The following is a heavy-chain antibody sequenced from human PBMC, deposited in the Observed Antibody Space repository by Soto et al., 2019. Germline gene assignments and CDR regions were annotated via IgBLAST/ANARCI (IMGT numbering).Heavy chain of an antibody. Sequence: RPTLLNPTQTLALASTLSGFSCSRSGICVISIGQPPGKALELLALIDWDDDKYYNTSLKTRLTTAKDTSKTPVVLTMTPTDPVDTATYSCARIPNRHHDFWSGFHTGGHGMDVWAQAITVTVSS. CDR2: IDWDDDK. J-gene: IGHJ6*02. D-gene: IGHD3-3*01. CDR1: GFSCSRSGIC. V-gene: IGHV2-70*01. CDR3: ARIPNRHHDFWSGFHTGGHGMDV.